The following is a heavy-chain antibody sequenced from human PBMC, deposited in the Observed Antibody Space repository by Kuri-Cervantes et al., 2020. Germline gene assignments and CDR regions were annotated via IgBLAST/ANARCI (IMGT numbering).Heavy chain of an antibody. Sequence: SETLSLTCTVSGGSISTYYWSWIRQPPGKGLEWIGYIYHSGSTNYNPSLKSRVTISVDTSKNQFSLKLSSVTAADTAVYYCARVWRYSSGWYGGFDYWGQGTLVTVSS. D-gene: IGHD6-19*01. CDR2: IYHSGST. J-gene: IGHJ4*02. CDR1: GGSISTYY. V-gene: IGHV4-59*01. CDR3: ARVWRYSSGWYGGFDY.